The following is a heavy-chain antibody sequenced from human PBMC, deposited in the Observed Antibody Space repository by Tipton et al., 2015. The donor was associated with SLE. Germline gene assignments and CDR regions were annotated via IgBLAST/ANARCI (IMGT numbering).Heavy chain of an antibody. V-gene: IGHV4-38-2*01. D-gene: IGHD5-12*01. J-gene: IGHJ4*02. CDR1: GYSISCGYY. CDR3: ARLWLRLWDYFDD. Sequence: TLSLTCAVSGYSISCGYYWGWVRQPPGKGLDWIGGLYNSGSTYYNPYLKSRVTISVDTSKNQFSLKLSSVTAADTAVYYCARLWLRLWDYFDDWGQGTLVTVSS. CDR2: LYNSGST.